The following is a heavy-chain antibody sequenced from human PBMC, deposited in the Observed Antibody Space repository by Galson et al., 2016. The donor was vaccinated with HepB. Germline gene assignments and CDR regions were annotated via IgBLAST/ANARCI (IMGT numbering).Heavy chain of an antibody. J-gene: IGHJ5*02. Sequence: SETLSLTCTVSGGSISHDFWGWIRQPPGKGLEWIGYIHYGGATNYNPSLKSRVTISEDTSKNQFALRLTSVTAADTAHYYCARVKGGASTNWFDPWGQGTLVTVSS. CDR2: IHYGGAT. D-gene: IGHD1-26*01. CDR3: ARVKGGASTNWFDP. CDR1: GGSISHDF. V-gene: IGHV4-59*01.